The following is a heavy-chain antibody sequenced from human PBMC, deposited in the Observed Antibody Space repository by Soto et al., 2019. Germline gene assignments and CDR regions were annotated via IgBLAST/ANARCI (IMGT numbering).Heavy chain of an antibody. D-gene: IGHD5-18*01. J-gene: IGHJ4*02. V-gene: IGHV3-30-3*01. CDR2: ISYDGSNK. CDR1: GFTFSSYA. CDR3: ARGGVGYSYGRIDY. Sequence: GGSLRLSCAASGFTFSSYAMHWVRQAPGKGLEWVAVISYDGSNKYYADSVRGRFTISRDNSKNTLYLQMNSLRAEDTAVYYCARGGVGYSYGRIDYWGQGTLVTVSS.